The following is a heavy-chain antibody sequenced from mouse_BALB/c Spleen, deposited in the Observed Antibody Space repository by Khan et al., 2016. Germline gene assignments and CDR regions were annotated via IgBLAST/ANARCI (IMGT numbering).Heavy chain of an antibody. V-gene: IGHV3-2*02. CDR3: ARGYYYGKGYFDY. CDR2: ISYSGST. CDR1: GYSITSDYA. Sequence: EVQLVESGPGLVKPSQSLSLTCTVTGYSITSDYAWNWIRQFPGNKLEWMGYISYSGSTSYNPSLKSRISITRDTSKNQFFLQLNSVTTDDTATYYCARGYYYGKGYFDYWGQGTTLTVSS. J-gene: IGHJ2*01. D-gene: IGHD1-1*01.